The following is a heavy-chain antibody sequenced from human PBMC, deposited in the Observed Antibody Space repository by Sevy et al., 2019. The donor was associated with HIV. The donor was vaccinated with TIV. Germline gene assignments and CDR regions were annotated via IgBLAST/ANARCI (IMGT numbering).Heavy chain of an antibody. D-gene: IGHD6-19*01. CDR1: GFTVNDKY. CDR3: VIHFLSYRSGWSYFDY. CDR2: IFSSGST. J-gene: IGHJ4*02. Sequence: GGSLRLSCAISGFTVNDKYIIWVRQAPGKGLEWVSVIFSSGSTYYADSAKGRFTISRDNSKNTVDLQMNSVRAEDTAVYYCVIHFLSYRSGWSYFDYWGQGTLVTVSS. V-gene: IGHV3-66*02.